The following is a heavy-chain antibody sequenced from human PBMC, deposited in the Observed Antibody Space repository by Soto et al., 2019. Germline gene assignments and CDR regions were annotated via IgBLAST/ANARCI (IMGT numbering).Heavy chain of an antibody. CDR3: AKGWDV. CDR1: GFTFSSYG. CDR2: ISYDGGDK. Sequence: QVHLVESGGGVVQPGRSLRLSCAASGFTFSSYGMHWVRQAPGKGLEWMAVISYDGGDKYYADSVKGRFTISRDNSKNTLYLQMNSLRPEDTAVYYCAKGWDVWGQGTTVTVSS. J-gene: IGHJ6*02. V-gene: IGHV3-30*18.